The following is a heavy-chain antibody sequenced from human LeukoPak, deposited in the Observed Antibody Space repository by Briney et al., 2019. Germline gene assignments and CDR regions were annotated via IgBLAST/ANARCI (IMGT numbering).Heavy chain of an antibody. V-gene: IGHV4-39*07. J-gene: IGHJ4*02. D-gene: IGHD3-16*01. CDR2: IYHSGTT. Sequence: SETLSLTCTISGGAINTTDYYWGWIRQPPGKGLEWIGSIYHSGTTYYNPSLKSRIFMSVDTSKNQFSLNLRSVTAADTAVYYCARDADDGADWGQGTLVTVSS. CDR1: GGAINTTDYY. CDR3: ARDADDGAD.